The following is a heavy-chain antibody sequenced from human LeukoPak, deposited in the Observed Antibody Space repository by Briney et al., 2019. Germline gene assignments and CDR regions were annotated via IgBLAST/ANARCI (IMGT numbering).Heavy chain of an antibody. D-gene: IGHD5-18*01. CDR3: ARDSPGYSQPLDY. J-gene: IGHJ4*02. Sequence: GGSLRLSCAASGFTFSSYSMNWVRQAPGKGLEWVSYISSSSSTIYYADSAKGRFTISRDNAKNSLYLQMNSLRAEDTAVYYCARDSPGYSQPLDYWGQGTLVTVSS. V-gene: IGHV3-48*01. CDR2: ISSSSSTI. CDR1: GFTFSSYS.